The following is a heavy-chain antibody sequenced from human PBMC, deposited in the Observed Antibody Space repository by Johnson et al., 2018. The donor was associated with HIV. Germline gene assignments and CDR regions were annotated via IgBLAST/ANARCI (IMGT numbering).Heavy chain of an antibody. V-gene: IGHV3-64*01. CDR1: GFTFSSYA. CDR3: ASPNFWSGKSLTEAFDI. J-gene: IGHJ3*02. CDR2: ISINGGSP. D-gene: IGHD3-3*01. Sequence: VQLVESGGGLVQPGGSLRLSCAASGFTFSSYAMHWVRQAPGKGLEYVSAISINGGSPSYATSVKGSFTISRDNSKNTLYLQMNSLKTYDTAVYHCASPNFWSGKSLTEAFDIWGRGTMVTVSS.